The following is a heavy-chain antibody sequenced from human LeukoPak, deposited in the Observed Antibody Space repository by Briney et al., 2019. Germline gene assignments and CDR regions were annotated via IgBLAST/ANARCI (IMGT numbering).Heavy chain of an antibody. CDR2: ISGSGGST. CDR1: GFTFSNYW. J-gene: IGHJ4*02. D-gene: IGHD2-8*01. V-gene: IGHV3-23*01. Sequence: GGSLRLSCAASGFTFSNYWMHWVRQAPGKGLEWVSAISGSGGSTYYADSVKGRFTISRDNSKNTLYLQMNSLRAEDTAVYYCAKSTAYTTSGRFDYWGQGTLVTVSS. CDR3: AKSTAYTTSGRFDY.